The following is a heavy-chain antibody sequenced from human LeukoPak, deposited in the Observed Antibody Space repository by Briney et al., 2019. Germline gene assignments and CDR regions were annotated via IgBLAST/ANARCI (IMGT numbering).Heavy chain of an antibody. CDR2: IYHGGSP. CDR3: ASLGYYDFWSGWGAFDI. D-gene: IGHD3-3*01. J-gene: IGHJ3*02. CDR1: GDSITNGNW. V-gene: IGHV4-4*02. Sequence: SGTLSLTCAVSGDSITNGNWWSWVRQPPGKGLEWIGEIYHGGSPNYNPSLESRATILIDTSKNQFSLRLNSVTAADTAVYYCASLGYYDFWSGWGAFDIWGQGTMVTVSS.